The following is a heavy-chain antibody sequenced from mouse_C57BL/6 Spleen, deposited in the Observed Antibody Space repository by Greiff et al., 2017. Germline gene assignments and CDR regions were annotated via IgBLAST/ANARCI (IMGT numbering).Heavy chain of an antibody. V-gene: IGHV1-81*01. CDR1: GYTFTSYG. D-gene: IGHD1-1*01. CDR2: IYPRSGNT. Sequence: VQLQQSGAELARPGASVKLSCKASGYTFTSYGISWVKQRTGQGLEWIGEIYPRSGNTYYNEKFKGKATLTADKSSSTAYMELRSLTSEDSTVYFCASSTVLATPRFAYWGQGTLVTVSA. J-gene: IGHJ3*01. CDR3: ASSTVLATPRFAY.